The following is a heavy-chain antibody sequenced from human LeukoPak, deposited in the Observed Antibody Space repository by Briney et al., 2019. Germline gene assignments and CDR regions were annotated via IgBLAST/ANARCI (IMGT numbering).Heavy chain of an antibody. Sequence: QPGGSLRLSCAVSGFTVSNNYMNWVRQAPGKGLEWVSVIYRGGDTYYVDSVKGRFTISRDNSKNTLYLQMNSLRAEDTAVYYCASGLSSSFVYLGRGTLVTVSS. CDR2: IYRGGDT. D-gene: IGHD3-16*01. CDR1: GFTVSNNY. J-gene: IGHJ4*02. CDR3: ASGLSSSFVY. V-gene: IGHV3-53*01.